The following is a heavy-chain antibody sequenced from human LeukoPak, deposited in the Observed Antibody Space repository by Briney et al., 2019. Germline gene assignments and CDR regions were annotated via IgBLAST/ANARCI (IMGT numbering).Heavy chain of an antibody. CDR3: ARGRGSSHYYYYMDV. J-gene: IGHJ6*03. V-gene: IGHV3-33*01. Sequence: GGSLRLSCAASGFTFSSYGMHWVRQAPGMAPEWVAVIWYDGSNKFYADSVKGRFTISRDNSNNTLYLQMSSLRVEDTAVYYCARGRGSSHYYYYMDVWGKGTTVTVSS. CDR1: GFTFSSYG. CDR2: IWYDGSNK. D-gene: IGHD6-6*01.